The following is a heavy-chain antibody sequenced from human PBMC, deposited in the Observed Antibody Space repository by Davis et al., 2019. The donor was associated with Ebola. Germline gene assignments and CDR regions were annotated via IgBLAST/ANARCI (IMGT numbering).Heavy chain of an antibody. CDR3: ASEMATTLDY. J-gene: IGHJ4*02. CDR1: GGSIGSTTYY. V-gene: IGHV4-39*01. CDR2: IHYGGST. D-gene: IGHD5-24*01. Sequence: GSLRLSCTVSGGSIGSTTYYWGWIRQPPGKGLEWIGSIHYGGSTYYTSSLKSRVIISVDTSRKQFSLNLSSVTAADTAVYYCASEMATTLDYWGQGTLVTVSS.